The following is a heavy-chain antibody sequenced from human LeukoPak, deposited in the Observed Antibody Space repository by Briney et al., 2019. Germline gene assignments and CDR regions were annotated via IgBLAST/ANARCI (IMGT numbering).Heavy chain of an antibody. J-gene: IGHJ4*02. Sequence: GASVKVSCKASGYTFISYDINWVRLATGPGLEWMGWMNPNSGITGYAQKFQGRGTMTRDTSISTAYMELSSLKSEDTAVYYCARGLYYYDSNGRTPYDHWGQGTLVTDSS. CDR3: ARGLYYYDSNGRTPYDH. D-gene: IGHD3-22*01. V-gene: IGHV1-8*01. CDR2: MNPNSGIT. CDR1: GYTFISYD.